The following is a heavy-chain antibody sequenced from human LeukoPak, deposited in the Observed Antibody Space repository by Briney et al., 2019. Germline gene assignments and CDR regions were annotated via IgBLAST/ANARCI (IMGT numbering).Heavy chain of an antibody. Sequence: SETLSLTCTVSGGSISSGGYYWSWIRQPPGKGLEWIGYIYHSGSTYYNPSLKSRVTISVDTSKNQFSLKLSSVTAADTAVYYCARVRYSSGVDWGQGTLVTVSS. J-gene: IGHJ1*01. CDR3: ARVRYSSGVD. D-gene: IGHD6-19*01. CDR1: GGSISSGGYY. CDR2: IYHSGST. V-gene: IGHV4-30-2*01.